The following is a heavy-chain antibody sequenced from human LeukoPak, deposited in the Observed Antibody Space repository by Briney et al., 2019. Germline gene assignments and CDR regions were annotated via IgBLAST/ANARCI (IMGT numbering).Heavy chain of an antibody. CDR2: INPSGGST. Sequence: ASVKVSCKASGYTFTRYYMHWVRQAPGQGLEWMGIINPSGGSTSYAQKFEGRVTMTRDTSTSTVYMELSSLRSEDTALYYCARDRYSSSYENYYFEYWGQGTLVTVSS. D-gene: IGHD6-6*01. CDR3: ARDRYSSSYENYYFEY. J-gene: IGHJ4*02. CDR1: GYTFTRYY. V-gene: IGHV1-46*01.